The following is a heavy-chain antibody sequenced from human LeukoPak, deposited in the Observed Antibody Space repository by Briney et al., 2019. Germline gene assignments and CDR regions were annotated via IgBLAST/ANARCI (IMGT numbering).Heavy chain of an antibody. CDR3: ASWGRGDGYGYFY. CDR1: GGTFSSYA. CDR2: IIPIFGTA. Sequence: SVKVSCKASGGTFSSYAISWVRQAPGQGLEWMGGIIPIFGTANYAQKFQGRVTMTRDTSISTAYMELSRLRSDDTAVYYCASWGRGDGYGYFYWGQGTLVTVSS. V-gene: IGHV1-69*05. D-gene: IGHD5-18*01. J-gene: IGHJ4*02.